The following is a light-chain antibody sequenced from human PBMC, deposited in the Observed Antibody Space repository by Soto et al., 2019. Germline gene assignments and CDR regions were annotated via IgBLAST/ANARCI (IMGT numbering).Light chain of an antibody. CDR3: SSYAGSNNVV. V-gene: IGLV2-8*01. Sequence: QSVLTQPPSASGSPGQSVTISCTGTSSDIGTYNYVSWYQQHPGKAPKLIIYEVTKRPSGVPDRFSGSKSGNTASLTVSGLQAEDEADYSCSSYAGSNNVVFGGGTKVTVL. CDR2: EVT. J-gene: IGLJ2*01. CDR1: SSDIGTYNY.